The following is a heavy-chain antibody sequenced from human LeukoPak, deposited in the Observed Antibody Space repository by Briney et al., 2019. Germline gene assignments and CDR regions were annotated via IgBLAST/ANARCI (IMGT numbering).Heavy chain of an antibody. Sequence: PGGSLRLSCAASGLTVNNNYMSWVRQAPGKGLEWVSIIYSGGSTYYADSVKGRFTISRDNSKNTLYLQMNNLRPDDTAVYYCARDEGSGGWNFDYWGQGTLVTVSS. J-gene: IGHJ4*02. D-gene: IGHD3-10*01. CDR3: ARDEGSGGWNFDY. V-gene: IGHV3-53*01. CDR1: GLTVNNNY. CDR2: IYSGGST.